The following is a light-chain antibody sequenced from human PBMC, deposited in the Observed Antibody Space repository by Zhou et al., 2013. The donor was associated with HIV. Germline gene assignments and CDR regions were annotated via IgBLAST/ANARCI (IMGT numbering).Light chain of an antibody. CDR1: QSVSNNY. Sequence: EVLMTQSPATLSVSPGERATLSCRASQSVSNNYLAWYQQKPGQAPRLLIYGASSRATGIPDRFSGSGSGTDFTLTISRLEPEDFAVYYCQQYGSSPRTFGQGTKVEIK. J-gene: IGKJ1*01. CDR2: GAS. CDR3: QQYGSSPRT. V-gene: IGKV3-20*01.